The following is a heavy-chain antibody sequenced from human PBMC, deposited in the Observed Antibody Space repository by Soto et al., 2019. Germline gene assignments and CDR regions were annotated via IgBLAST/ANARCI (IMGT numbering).Heavy chain of an antibody. J-gene: IGHJ3*01. D-gene: IGHD5-18*01. CDR2: INPDTGNT. CDR1: GFTFTDNL. V-gene: IGHV1-3*01. Sequence: QVQLVQSGAELKKPGASVNISCTACGFTFTDNLINWVRQAPGQGLEWMGWINPDTGNTRYSETFQGRVTISRHSSASIAYLELSGLKNEDTALYFCARDIQSVGPLANDAFEVWGQGTMITVSS. CDR3: ARDIQSVGPLANDAFEV.